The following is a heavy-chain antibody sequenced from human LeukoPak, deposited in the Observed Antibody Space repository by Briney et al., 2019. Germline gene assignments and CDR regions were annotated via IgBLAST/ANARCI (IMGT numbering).Heavy chain of an antibody. CDR3: ARDMEFWSGSDY. D-gene: IGHD3-3*01. J-gene: IGHJ4*02. CDR2: ISYDGSNK. CDR1: GFTFSSYA. V-gene: IGHV3-30*04. Sequence: GGSLRLSCAASGFTFSSYAMHWVRQAPGKGLEWVAVISYDGSNKYYADSVKGRFTISRDNAKNSLYLQMNSLRAEDTAVYYCARDMEFWSGSDYWGQGTLVTVSS.